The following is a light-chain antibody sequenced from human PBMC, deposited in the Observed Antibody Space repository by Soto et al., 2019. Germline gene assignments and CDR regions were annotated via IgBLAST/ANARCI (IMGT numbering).Light chain of an antibody. Sequence: EMGWSQSPAPLSCAQGEKATLSCRASRRVSAFFLAWSQQKPGQAPRPLIYAASRRPTGIPDRFSGSGSGTDFTLTISRLEPEDFAVYYCQLYGSSPPYTFGQGTKLEIK. CDR1: RRVSAFF. CDR3: QLYGSSPPYT. V-gene: IGKV3-20*01. CDR2: AAS. J-gene: IGKJ2*01.